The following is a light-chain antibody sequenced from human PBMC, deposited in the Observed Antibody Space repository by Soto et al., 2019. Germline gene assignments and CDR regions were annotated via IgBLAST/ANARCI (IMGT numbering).Light chain of an antibody. V-gene: IGLV2-14*01. CDR1: CSDVGAYDF. CDR3: SSYTTRSTLV. J-gene: IGLJ2*01. CDR2: DVT. Sequence: QSALTQPASASGSPGQSITISCTGTCSDVGAYDFVSWYQHYPGKAPKLVTFDVTHRPPGISDRFSGSKSANTASLTISGLQAEDEAFYYCSSYTTRSTLVFGGGTKLTVL.